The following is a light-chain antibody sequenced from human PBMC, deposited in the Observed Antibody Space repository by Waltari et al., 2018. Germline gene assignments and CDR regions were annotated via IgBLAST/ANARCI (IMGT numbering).Light chain of an antibody. Sequence: QSALTQPASVSGSPGQSITISCTGTSNDIGDYHYVSWYQHQSGKAPKLMIYDVTERPSGVSNRFSGSKSGNTASLTISGLQADDEADYYCTSFSTISTSLFGGGTKVTVL. CDR1: SNDIGDYHY. CDR3: TSFSTISTSL. J-gene: IGLJ3*02. CDR2: DVT. V-gene: IGLV2-14*03.